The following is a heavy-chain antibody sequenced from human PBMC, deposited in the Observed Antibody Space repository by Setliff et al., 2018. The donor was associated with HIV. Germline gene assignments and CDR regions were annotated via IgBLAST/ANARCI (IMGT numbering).Heavy chain of an antibody. V-gene: IGHV4-39*07. CDR3: ARGTLYYYDTGGYSYFDY. D-gene: IGHD3-22*01. CDR2: IYYSGST. CDR1: GGSIWNYY. J-gene: IGHJ4*01. Sequence: SETLSLTCTVSGGSIWNYYWSWIRQPPGKGLEWIGTIYYSGSTYYNPSLKSRVTISTDTSKNQFSLKLSSVTAADTAVFYCARGTLYYYDTGGYSYFDYWG.